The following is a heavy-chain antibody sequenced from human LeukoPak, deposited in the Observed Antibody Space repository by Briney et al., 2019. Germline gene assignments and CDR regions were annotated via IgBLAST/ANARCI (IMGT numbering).Heavy chain of an antibody. J-gene: IGHJ3*02. Sequence: ASVTVSCKASGYTFTGYYMHWVRQAPGQGLEWMGWINPNSGGTNYAQKFQGRVTMTRDTSISTAYMELSRLRSDDTAVYYCARSFYYYDSSEIDAFDIWGQGTMVTVSS. CDR1: GYTFTGYY. CDR2: INPNSGGT. CDR3: ARSFYYYDSSEIDAFDI. D-gene: IGHD3-22*01. V-gene: IGHV1-2*02.